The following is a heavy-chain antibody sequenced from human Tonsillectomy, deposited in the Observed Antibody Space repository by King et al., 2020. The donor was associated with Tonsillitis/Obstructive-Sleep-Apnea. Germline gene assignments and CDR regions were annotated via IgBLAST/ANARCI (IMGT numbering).Heavy chain of an antibody. D-gene: IGHD3-10*01. J-gene: IGHJ6*03. CDR2: FDPEDGET. V-gene: IGHV1-24*01. Sequence: LVQSGAEVRKPGASVKVSCKVSGYTLTELSIHWVRQAPGKGLEWMGGFDPEDGETVYAQKFQGRVTMTEDTSTDTAYMELSSLRSEDTAVYYCATGPRRTMVQIYYYYMDVWGKGTTVTVSS. CDR1: GYTLTELS. CDR3: ATGPRRTMVQIYYYYMDV.